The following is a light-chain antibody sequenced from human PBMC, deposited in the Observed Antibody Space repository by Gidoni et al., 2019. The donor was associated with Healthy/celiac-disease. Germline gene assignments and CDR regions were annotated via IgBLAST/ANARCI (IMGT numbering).Light chain of an antibody. V-gene: IGLV2-14*01. CDR1: SSDVGGYDY. Sequence: QSALTQPASVSGSPGQSITISCTGTSSDVGGYDYVSWYQQHPGKAPKRMIYEVSNRPSAVSNRFSGSKSGNTASLTISGLQAEDEADYYCSSYTSSSTVVFGGGTKLTVL. CDR3: SSYTSSSTVV. J-gene: IGLJ2*01. CDR2: EVS.